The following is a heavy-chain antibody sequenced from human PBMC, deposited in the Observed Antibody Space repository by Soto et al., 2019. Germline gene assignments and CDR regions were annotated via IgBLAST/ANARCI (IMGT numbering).Heavy chain of an antibody. CDR3: ARDRAYYESSGLYFDY. J-gene: IGHJ4*02. V-gene: IGHV4-59*01. Sequence: PSGTLSHIFTFSGDSLRSYYWSWIRQPPGKGLEWIGYIYDSGSTNYNPSLKSRVTISVDTSKSQFSLKLSSVTAADTAVYYCARDRAYYESSGLYFDYWGQGNLVTGSS. CDR1: GDSLRSYY. CDR2: IYDSGST. D-gene: IGHD3-22*01.